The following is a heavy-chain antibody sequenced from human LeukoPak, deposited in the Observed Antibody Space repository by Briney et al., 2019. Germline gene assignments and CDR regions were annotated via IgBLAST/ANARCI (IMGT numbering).Heavy chain of an antibody. CDR1: GGSISGYY. CDR2: IYYSGST. J-gene: IGHJ6*02. Sequence: SETLSLTCTVSGGSISGYYWNWIRQPPGKGLEWIGYIYYSGSTNYNPSLKSRVTVSLDTSKNQFSLKLSSVTAADTAVYYCARGPLTIFGVVTLEYYYYGMDVWGQGTTVTVSS. CDR3: ARGPLTIFGVVTLEYYYYGMDV. D-gene: IGHD3-3*01. V-gene: IGHV4-59*01.